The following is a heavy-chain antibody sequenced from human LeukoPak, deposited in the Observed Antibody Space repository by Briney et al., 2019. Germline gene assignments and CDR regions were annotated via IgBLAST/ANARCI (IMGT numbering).Heavy chain of an antibody. CDR3: ARGPNYYDRNWFDP. Sequence: GASVKVSCKASGYTFTSYAMNWVRQAPGQGLEWMGWINTNTGNPTYAQGFTGRFVFSLDTSVSTAYLQISSLKAEDTAVYYCARGPNYYDRNWFDPWGQGTLVTVSS. V-gene: IGHV7-4-1*02. J-gene: IGHJ5*02. D-gene: IGHD3-22*01. CDR2: INTNTGNP. CDR1: GYTFTSYA.